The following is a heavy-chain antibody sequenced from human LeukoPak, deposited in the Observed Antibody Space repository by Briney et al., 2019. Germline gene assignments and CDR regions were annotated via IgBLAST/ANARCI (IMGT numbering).Heavy chain of an antibody. Sequence: ASVKVSCKASGYTFTSYGISWVRQAPGQGLEWMGWISAYNGNTNYAQKLQGRVTMTTDTSTSTAYMELSSLRSEDTAVYYCARVALWFGELLSAGYFDLWGRGTLVTVSS. V-gene: IGHV1-18*01. CDR3: ARVALWFGELLSAGYFDL. D-gene: IGHD3-10*01. J-gene: IGHJ2*01. CDR1: GYTFTSYG. CDR2: ISAYNGNT.